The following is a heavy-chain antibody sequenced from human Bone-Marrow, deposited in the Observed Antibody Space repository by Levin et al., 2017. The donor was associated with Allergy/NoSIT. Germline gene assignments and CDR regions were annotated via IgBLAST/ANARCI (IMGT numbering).Heavy chain of an antibody. CDR1: GFTFSSYG. CDR2: ISYDGSNK. J-gene: IGHJ4*02. D-gene: IGHD3-10*01. V-gene: IGHV3-30*03. CDR3: ARIEGFGELLLPGGY. Sequence: LSLTCAASGFTFSSYGMHWVRQAPGKGLEWVAVISYDGSNKYYADSVKGRFTISRDNSKNTLYLQMNSLRAEDTAVYYCARIEGFGELLLPGGYWGQGTLVTVSS.